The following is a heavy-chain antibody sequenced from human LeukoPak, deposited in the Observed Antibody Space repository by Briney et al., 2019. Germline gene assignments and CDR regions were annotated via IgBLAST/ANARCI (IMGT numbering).Heavy chain of an antibody. CDR1: GGSFSGYY. V-gene: IGHV4-34*09. D-gene: IGHD5-18*01. CDR2: INHSGST. Sequence: SETLSLTCAVYGGSFSGYYWSWIRQPPGKGLEWIGEINHSGSTYYNPSLKSRVTISVDTSKNQFSLKLSSVTAADTAVYYCARGKVDTASYYFDYWGQETLSPSPQ. CDR3: ARGKVDTASYYFDY. J-gene: IGHJ4*01.